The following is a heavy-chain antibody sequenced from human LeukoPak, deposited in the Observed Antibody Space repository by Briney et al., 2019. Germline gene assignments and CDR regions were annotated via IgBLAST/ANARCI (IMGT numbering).Heavy chain of an antibody. CDR3: ARVDYGDYLPYYYYYMDV. Sequence: PSETLSLTCTVSGGSISSSSYYWDWIRQPPGKGLEWIGTIYYSGSTYYNPSLKSRVTISVDTSKNQFSLKLSSVTAADTAVYYCARVDYGDYLPYYYYYMDVWGKGTTVTVSS. J-gene: IGHJ6*03. D-gene: IGHD4-17*01. CDR1: GGSISSSSYY. CDR2: IYYSGST. V-gene: IGHV4-39*07.